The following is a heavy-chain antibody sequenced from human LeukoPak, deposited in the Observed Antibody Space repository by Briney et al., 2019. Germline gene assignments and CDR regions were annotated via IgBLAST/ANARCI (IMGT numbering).Heavy chain of an antibody. CDR3: AKAADNWIDSSGYYYAYYYYYMDV. J-gene: IGHJ6*03. CDR1: GFTFSTYS. Sequence: GGSLRLSCAASGFTFSTYSMNWVRQAPGKGLEWVSSISSSSYIYYADSVKGRFAISRDNAKNSLYLQMNSLRAEDTAVYYCAKAADNWIDSSGYYYAYYYYYMDVWGKGTTVTISS. CDR2: ISSSSYI. V-gene: IGHV3-21*01. D-gene: IGHD3-22*01.